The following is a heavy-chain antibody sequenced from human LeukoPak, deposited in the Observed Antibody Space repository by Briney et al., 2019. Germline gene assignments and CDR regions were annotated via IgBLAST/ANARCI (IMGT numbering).Heavy chain of an antibody. CDR1: GFTFSRYA. CDR3: ASRPQCSESYSTFDD. V-gene: IGHV3-23*01. CDR2: FSPSGDLT. D-gene: IGHD1-26*01. J-gene: IGHJ4*02. Sequence: GGSLRLSCAASGFTFSRYAMSWVRQAPGKGLEWVSTFSPSGDLTYYADSVRGRFTISRDNSKNTLYLQMNSLRAEDTALYYCASRPQCSESYSTFDDWGQGTLVTVSS.